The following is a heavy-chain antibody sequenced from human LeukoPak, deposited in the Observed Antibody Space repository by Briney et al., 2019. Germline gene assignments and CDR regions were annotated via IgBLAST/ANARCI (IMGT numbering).Heavy chain of an antibody. CDR3: ARWARFSTGWYELDY. D-gene: IGHD6-13*01. J-gene: IGHJ4*02. CDR1: GFTFRNYG. Sequence: GGSLRLSCAASGFTFRNYGMYWVRQVSGKRLEWVALIWHDGSNKNYADSVKGRFTISRDNAKNTLFLEMNSLRVEDMALYYCARWARFSTGWYELDYWGQGTLVTVSS. CDR2: IWHDGSNK. V-gene: IGHV3-33*01.